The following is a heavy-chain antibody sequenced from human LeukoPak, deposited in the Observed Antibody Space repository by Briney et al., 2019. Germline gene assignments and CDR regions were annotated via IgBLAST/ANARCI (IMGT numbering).Heavy chain of an antibody. CDR2: VTGDGVRT. CDR1: GFIFSNYA. Sequence: GGSLRLSCTGFIFSNYAVSWVRQAPGKGLGWVSAVTGDGVRTFYSDTVKGRFTISRDNSMSTLSLQMNSLRAEDTAVYYCAKEQDNQLLLSHFDYWGQGILVTVSS. CDR3: AKEQDNQLLLSHFDY. J-gene: IGHJ4*02. V-gene: IGHV3-23*01. D-gene: IGHD2-2*01.